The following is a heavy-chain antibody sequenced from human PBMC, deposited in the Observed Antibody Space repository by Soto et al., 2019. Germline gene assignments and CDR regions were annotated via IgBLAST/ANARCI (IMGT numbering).Heavy chain of an antibody. CDR1: GFTFSSYS. V-gene: IGHV3-48*02. CDR2: ISSSSSTI. Sequence: PGGSLRLSCAASGFTFSSYSMNWVRQAPGKGLEWVSYISSSSSTIYYADSVKGRFTISRDNAKNSLYLQMNSLRDEDTAVYYCARDLDWDYYDSSGYPDDYWGQGTLVTVSS. J-gene: IGHJ4*02. CDR3: ARDLDWDYYDSSGYPDDY. D-gene: IGHD3-22*01.